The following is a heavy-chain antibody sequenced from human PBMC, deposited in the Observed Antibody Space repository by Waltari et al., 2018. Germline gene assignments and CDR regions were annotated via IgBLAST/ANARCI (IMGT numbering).Heavy chain of an antibody. V-gene: IGHV1-3*01. D-gene: IGHD6-19*01. CDR2: SNAGNGNT. CDR1: GYTFTSYA. J-gene: IGHJ4*02. Sequence: QVQLVQSGAEVKKPGASVKVSCKASGYTFTSYAMHWVRQAPGQRLEGMGWSNAGNGNTKYSQKFQARVTITRDTSASTAYMELSSLRSEDTAVYYCARVFVAAVAGYFDYWGQGTLVTVSS. CDR3: ARVFVAAVAGYFDY.